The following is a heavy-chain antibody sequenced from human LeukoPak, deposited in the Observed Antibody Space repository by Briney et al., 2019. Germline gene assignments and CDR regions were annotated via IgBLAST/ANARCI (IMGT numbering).Heavy chain of an antibody. D-gene: IGHD5-12*01. CDR3: ARVEYSGWNPEY. J-gene: IGHJ4*02. Sequence: GGSLRLSCAASGFTFRSYWMSWVRQAPGKGLEWVANINQGGSVQYYMDSVKGRFTISRDDAKNSLYVQMNSLREEDTAVYYCARVEYSGWNPEYWGQGTLVTVSS. CDR2: INQGGSVQ. V-gene: IGHV3-7*01. CDR1: GFTFRSYW.